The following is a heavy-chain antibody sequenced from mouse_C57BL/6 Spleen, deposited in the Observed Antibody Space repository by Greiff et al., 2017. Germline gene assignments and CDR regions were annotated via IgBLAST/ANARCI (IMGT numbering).Heavy chain of an antibody. V-gene: IGHV5-17*01. CDR1: GFTFSDYG. D-gene: IGHD2-3*01. CDR2: ISSGSSTI. J-gene: IGHJ1*03. CDR3: ARQYEGYPGYCDV. Sequence: EVMLVESGGGLVKPGGSLKLSCAASGFTFSDYGMHWVRQAPEKGLEWVAYISSGSSTIYYADTVKGRFTISRDKDKRTLYLQRNSLRSEDTGMYYSARQYEGYPGYCDVRGTEAKVTGTS.